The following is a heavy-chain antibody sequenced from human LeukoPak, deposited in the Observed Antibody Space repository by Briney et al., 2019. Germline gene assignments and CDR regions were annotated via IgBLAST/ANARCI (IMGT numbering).Heavy chain of an antibody. Sequence: GGSLRLSCAASGFTFSSHAMSWVRQAPGKGLELVSSISANGRSTYYADSVKGRFTISRDNSKNTLYLQMNSLRAEDTAVYYCAKDSGATPYYFDYWGQGTLVTVSS. V-gene: IGHV3-23*01. CDR3: AKDSGATPYYFDY. CDR1: GFTFSSHA. J-gene: IGHJ4*02. D-gene: IGHD5-12*01. CDR2: ISANGRST.